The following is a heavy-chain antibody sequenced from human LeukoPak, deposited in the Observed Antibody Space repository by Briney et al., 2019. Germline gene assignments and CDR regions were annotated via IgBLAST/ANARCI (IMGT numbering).Heavy chain of an antibody. J-gene: IGHJ4*02. CDR1: GNTFTGYY. V-gene: IGHV1-2*02. CDR3: ARDRGDSSGYYRPDY. CDR2: INPSSGGT. Sequence: GASVKVSCKASGNTFTGYYMHWVRQAPGQGLEWMGWINPSSGGTNYAQKFQGRVTMTRDTSISTAYMELSRLRSDDTAVYYCARDRGDSSGYYRPDYWGQGTLVTVSS. D-gene: IGHD3-22*01.